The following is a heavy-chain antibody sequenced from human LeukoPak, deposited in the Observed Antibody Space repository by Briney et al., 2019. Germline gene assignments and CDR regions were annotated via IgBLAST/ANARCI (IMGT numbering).Heavy chain of an antibody. CDR3: ATNVTYSFDN. CDR1: AYSISSGYY. J-gene: IGHJ4*02. V-gene: IGHV4-38-2*01. CDR2: IHHGGST. Sequence: PSETLSLTCAVSAYSISSGYYWGWIRQPPGKGLEWIASIHHGGSTYYKPSLKSRITISIDRSKNQFSLKLNSVTAADSAVYYCATNVTYSFDNWGQGTLVTVSS. D-gene: IGHD2-21*02.